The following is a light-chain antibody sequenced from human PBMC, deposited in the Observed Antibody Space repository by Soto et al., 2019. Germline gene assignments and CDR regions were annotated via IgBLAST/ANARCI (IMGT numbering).Light chain of an antibody. CDR3: QQYNNWPVT. J-gene: IGKJ3*01. V-gene: IGKV3-15*01. CDR2: GAS. Sequence: EIVMTQSPATLSVSPGERATLSCRASQSVSSNLAWYQQKPGQAPRLLIYGASTRATGIPARFSGSGSGTEFTLTISSLXXEXXXXYYCQQYNNWPVTFGPGTKVDIK. CDR1: QSVSSN.